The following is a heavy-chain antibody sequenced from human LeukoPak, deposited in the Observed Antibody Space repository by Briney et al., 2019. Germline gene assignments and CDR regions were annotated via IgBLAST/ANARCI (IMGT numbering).Heavy chain of an antibody. CDR2: IKQDGSEK. D-gene: IGHD3-16*01. Sequence: GGSLRLSCAASGFTFSSHWMSWVRQAPGKGLEWVANIKQDGSEKYYVDSVKGRFTISRDNAKNSLYLQMKSLRAEDTAVYYCARGKFGGTDYWGQGALVTVSS. CDR3: ARGKFGGTDY. V-gene: IGHV3-7*01. J-gene: IGHJ4*02. CDR1: GFTFSSHW.